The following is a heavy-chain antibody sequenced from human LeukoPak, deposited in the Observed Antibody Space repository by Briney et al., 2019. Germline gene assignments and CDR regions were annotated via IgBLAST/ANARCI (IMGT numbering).Heavy chain of an antibody. Sequence: GGSLRLSCAASGFTFSNHWMSWVRQAPGKGLEWVANIRQDGAERYYVDSVKGRFTISRDNPKNTLYLQMNSLRAEDTAVYYCAKVMGGLWFGDGIDYWGQGTLVTVSS. CDR3: AKVMGGLWFGDGIDY. V-gene: IGHV3-7*01. CDR2: IRQDGAER. J-gene: IGHJ4*02. CDR1: GFTFSNHW. D-gene: IGHD3-10*01.